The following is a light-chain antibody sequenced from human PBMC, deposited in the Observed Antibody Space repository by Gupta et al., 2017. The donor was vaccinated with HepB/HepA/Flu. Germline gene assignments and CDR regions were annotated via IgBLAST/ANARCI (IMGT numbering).Light chain of an antibody. V-gene: IGLV1-51*02. Sequence: QSVLTQPPSVSAAPGQKVTISCSGSSSNIGSNDVSWYQQLPGAAPKLLIYEDSKRPPEIPYRFPGSKAEPSTHLEIPGLQTGGEADYYCATWHKSLGVFGGGDQTD. CDR2: EDS. CDR1: SSNIGSND. CDR3: ATWHKSLGV. J-gene: IGLJ3*02.